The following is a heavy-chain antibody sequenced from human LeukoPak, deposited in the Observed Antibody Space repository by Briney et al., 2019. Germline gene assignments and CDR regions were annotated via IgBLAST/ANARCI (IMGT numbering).Heavy chain of an antibody. CDR1: GDSVSSNSVT. D-gene: IGHD2-2*01. Sequence: SQTLSLTCAISGDSVSSNSVTWNWIRQSPSRGLEWLGRTYYRSTWYNDYAVSVRGRITVNPDTSKNQFSLHLNSVTPEDTAVYYCARRLTQYDCFDPWGQGILVTVSS. CDR2: TYYRSTWYN. V-gene: IGHV6-1*01. J-gene: IGHJ5*02. CDR3: ARRLTQYDCFDP.